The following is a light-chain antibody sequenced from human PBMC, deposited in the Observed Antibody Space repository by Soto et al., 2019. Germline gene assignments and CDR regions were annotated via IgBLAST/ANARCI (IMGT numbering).Light chain of an antibody. V-gene: IGLV1-44*01. Sequence: QSVLTQPPSASGTPGQRVTISCSRSSSNIGSNTVNWYQQLPGTAPKLLIYSNNQRPSGVPDRFSGSKSGTSASLAISGLQSEDEADYYCAAWDDSLNGRVFGGGTKLTVL. CDR2: SNN. J-gene: IGLJ3*02. CDR3: AAWDDSLNGRV. CDR1: SSNIGSNT.